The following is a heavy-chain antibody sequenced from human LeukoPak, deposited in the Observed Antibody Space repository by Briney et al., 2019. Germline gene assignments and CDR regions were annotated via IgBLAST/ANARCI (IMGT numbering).Heavy chain of an antibody. V-gene: IGHV1-69*04. CDR2: IIPILGIA. D-gene: IGHD4-11*01. CDR1: GGTFISYA. Sequence: ASVKVSCKASGGTFISYAISWVRQAPGQGLEWMGRIIPILGIANYAQKFQGRVTITADKSTSTAYMELSSLRSEDTAVYYCARAYSNYELVNFGYWGQGTLVTVSS. CDR3: ARAYSNYELVNFGY. J-gene: IGHJ4*02.